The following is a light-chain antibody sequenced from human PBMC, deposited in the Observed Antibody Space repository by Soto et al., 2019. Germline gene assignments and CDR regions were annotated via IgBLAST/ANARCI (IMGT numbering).Light chain of an antibody. J-gene: IGKJ1*01. CDR3: QQYYSYPPST. CDR2: KAS. V-gene: IGKV1-5*03. Sequence: DIQMTQSPSTLSGSVGDRVTITCRASQTISSWLAWYQQKPGKAPKLLIYKASTLKSGVPSRFSGSGSGTDFTLTISCLQSEDFATYYCQQYYSYPPSTFGQGTKVDIK. CDR1: QTISSW.